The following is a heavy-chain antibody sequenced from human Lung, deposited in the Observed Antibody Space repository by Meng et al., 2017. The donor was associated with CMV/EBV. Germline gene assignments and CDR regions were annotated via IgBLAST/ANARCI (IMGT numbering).Heavy chain of an antibody. J-gene: IGHJ4*02. CDR1: GYPFIRYG. V-gene: IGHV1-18*01. Sequence: VACGTSGYPFIRYGISWVRQAPGKGLEWMGWISGDNGRTNYAQSFQGRLTLTTDTSTSTAYMELRNLRSDDTAVYYCAREGTPLVLWGQGTLVTVSS. CDR3: AREGTPLVL. CDR2: ISGDNGRT. D-gene: IGHD3-10*01.